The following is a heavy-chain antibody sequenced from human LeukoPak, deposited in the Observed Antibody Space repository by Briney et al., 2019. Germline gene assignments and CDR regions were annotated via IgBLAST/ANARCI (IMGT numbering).Heavy chain of an antibody. CDR3: TRGIAPSGARYFDY. CDR2: IDPNNGNA. Sequence: ASVKVSCETSGYTFTAYWIHWVRQAPGQGFQWIGWIDPNNGNANSAQTFRGRVTLTRDTSISTTYMELSSLTSDDAAMYYCTRGIAPSGARYFDYWGQGTLVTVSS. J-gene: IGHJ4*02. CDR1: GYTFTAYW. D-gene: IGHD6-13*01. V-gene: IGHV1-2*02.